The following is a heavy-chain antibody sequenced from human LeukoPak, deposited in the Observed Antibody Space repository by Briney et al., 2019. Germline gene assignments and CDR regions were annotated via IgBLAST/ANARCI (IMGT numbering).Heavy chain of an antibody. CDR2: IYYSGST. J-gene: IGHJ3*02. CDR1: GGSISSYY. D-gene: IGHD6-13*01. CDR3: ARDAAAADDAFDI. V-gene: IGHV4-59*12. Sequence: SETLSLTCTVSGGSISSYYWSWIRQPPGKGLEWIGYIYYSGSTNYNPSLKSRVTISVDTSNNKFSLKLSSVTAADTAVYYCARDAAAADDAFDIWGQGTMVTVSS.